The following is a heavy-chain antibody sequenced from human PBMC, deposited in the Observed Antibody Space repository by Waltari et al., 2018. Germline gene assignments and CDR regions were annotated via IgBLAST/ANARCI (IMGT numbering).Heavy chain of an antibody. V-gene: IGHV1-69*01. D-gene: IGHD3-3*01. CDR1: GGTFSSYA. CDR2: IIPIFGTA. J-gene: IGHJ4*02. CDR3: ARVPPPYYDFWSGYLGTFDY. Sequence: QVQLVQSGAEVKKPGSSVKVSCKASGGTFSSYAISWVRQAPGQGLEWMGGIIPIFGTANYAQKFQGRVTITADESTSTAYMELSSLRSEDTAVYYCARVPPPYYDFWSGYLGTFDYWGQGTLVTVSS.